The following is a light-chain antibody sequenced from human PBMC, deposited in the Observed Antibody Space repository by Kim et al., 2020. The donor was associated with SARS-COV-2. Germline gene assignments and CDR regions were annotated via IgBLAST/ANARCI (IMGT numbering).Light chain of an antibody. CDR3: QQYGRSPYT. CDR1: QVVRSSY. Sequence: IVLTQSPGTLSLSPGGRATLSCRASQVVRSSYLAWYQQKPGQAPRLLIYGASIRAAGIPDRFSGSGSGTDFTLTISRLEPEDFAVYYCQQYGRSPYTFGQGTKLEI. J-gene: IGKJ2*01. CDR2: GAS. V-gene: IGKV3-20*01.